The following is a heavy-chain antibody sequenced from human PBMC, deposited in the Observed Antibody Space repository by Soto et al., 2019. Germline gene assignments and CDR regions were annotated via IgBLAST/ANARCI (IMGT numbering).Heavy chain of an antibody. J-gene: IGHJ6*02. D-gene: IGHD2-2*01. CDR3: AGESPVVPGAMDV. CDR2: IYSGDST. CDR1: GFTVSSNY. V-gene: IGHV3-53*01. Sequence: GGSLRLSCAASGFTVSSNYMSWVRQAPGKGLEWVSVIYSGDSTYYADSVKGRFTISRDNSKNTLYLQMSSLRVEDTAVYYCAGESPVVPGAMDVWGQGTTVTVSS.